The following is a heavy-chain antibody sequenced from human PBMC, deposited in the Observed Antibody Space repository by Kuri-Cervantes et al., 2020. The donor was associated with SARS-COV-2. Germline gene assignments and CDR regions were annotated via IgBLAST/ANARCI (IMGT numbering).Heavy chain of an antibody. CDR1: GFTFSSYS. CDR2: ISSSSSYI. D-gene: IGHD1-1*01. Sequence: GESLKISCAASGFTFSSYSMNWVRQAPGKGLEWVSSISSSSSYIYYADSVKGRFTISRDNAKNSLYLQTNSLRAEDTAVYYCARPAETGTRFDYWGQGTLVTVSS. V-gene: IGHV3-21*01. J-gene: IGHJ4*02. CDR3: ARPAETGTRFDY.